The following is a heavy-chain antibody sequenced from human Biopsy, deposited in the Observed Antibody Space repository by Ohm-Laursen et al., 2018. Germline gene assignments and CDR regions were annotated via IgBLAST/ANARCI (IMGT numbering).Heavy chain of an antibody. V-gene: IGHV1-46*01. D-gene: IGHD6-19*01. Sequence: ASVKVSCKAYGYSFTTYYMHWVRQAPGQGLEWKGLINPSGSTTSYPQIFQGRVTMTRDTSKSTVYMELSSLRSADTAVYFCARNTGWYGDLYYFDYWGQGTLVTVSS. CDR2: INPSGSTT. J-gene: IGHJ4*02. CDR3: ARNTGWYGDLYYFDY. CDR1: GYSFTTYY.